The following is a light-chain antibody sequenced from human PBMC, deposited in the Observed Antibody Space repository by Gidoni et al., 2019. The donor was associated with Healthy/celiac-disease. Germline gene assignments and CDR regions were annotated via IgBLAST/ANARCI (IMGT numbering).Light chain of an antibody. CDR3: SSYAGSYTLV. CDR1: SSDVGGYNY. CDR2: DVS. J-gene: IGLJ2*01. V-gene: IGLV2-11*01. Sequence: QSALTQPRSVSGSPGQSVTISCTGTSSDVGGYNYVSWYQQHPGKAPKLMLYDVSKRPSGVPDRFSGSKSGNTASLTISGLQAEDEADYYCSSYAGSYTLVFGGGTKLTVL.